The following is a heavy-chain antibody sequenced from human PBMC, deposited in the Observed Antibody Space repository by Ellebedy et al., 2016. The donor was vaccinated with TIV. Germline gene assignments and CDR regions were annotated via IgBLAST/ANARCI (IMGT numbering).Heavy chain of an antibody. J-gene: IGHJ2*01. D-gene: IGHD4-17*01. CDR1: GSTFSSYW. CDR2: IKQDGSVK. V-gene: IGHV3-7*01. CDR3: ARAIYGASYL. Sequence: GGSLRLSCADSGSTFSSYWMTWVRQPPGKGLEWVANIKQDGSVKYYVDSVRGRFTISRDYAGNSLFLQMNSLGAEDTAVYYCARAIYGASYLWGRGTLVTVSS.